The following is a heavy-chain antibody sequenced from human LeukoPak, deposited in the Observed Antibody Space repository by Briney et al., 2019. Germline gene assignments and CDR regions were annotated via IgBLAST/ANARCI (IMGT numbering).Heavy chain of an antibody. CDR1: NGSISSGFNY. Sequence: SETLSLTCIVSNGSISSGFNYWTWVRQPAGEGLEWIGRMHTTGSTYYSPSLKSRVTMSIDTSKNQFSLRLSSVTAADTALYFCARERAGWIHALDIWGQGTIVTVSS. D-gene: IGHD5-18*01. V-gene: IGHV4-61*02. J-gene: IGHJ3*02. CDR3: ARERAGWIHALDI. CDR2: MHTTGST.